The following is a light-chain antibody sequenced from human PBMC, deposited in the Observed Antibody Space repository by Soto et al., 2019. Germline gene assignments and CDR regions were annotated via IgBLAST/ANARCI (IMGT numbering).Light chain of an antibody. V-gene: IGLV1-47*01. CDR2: RNN. CDR3: AAWDDSLSGHVV. Sequence: QSVLTQPPSASGTPGQRVTISCSGSSSNIGSGYVYWYQQLPRAAPKLLIYRNNQRPSEVPDRFSGSKSGTSASLAISGLRSEDEADYYCAAWDDSLSGHVVFGGGTKLTVL. J-gene: IGLJ2*01. CDR1: SSNIGSGY.